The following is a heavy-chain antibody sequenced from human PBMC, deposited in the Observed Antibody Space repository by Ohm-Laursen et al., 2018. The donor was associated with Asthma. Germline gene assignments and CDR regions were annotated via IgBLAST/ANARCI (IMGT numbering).Heavy chain of an antibody. CDR1: GFTFSIYA. J-gene: IGHJ4*02. CDR2: ISYDGSNK. CDR3: ARAGGGYSYEGALDY. Sequence: SLRLSCSASGFTFSIYAMHWVRQAPGKGLEWVAVISYDGSNKYYADSVKGRFTISRDNSKNTLYLQMNSLRAEDTAVYYCARAGGGYSYEGALDYWGQGTLVTVSS. D-gene: IGHD5-18*01. V-gene: IGHV3-30-3*01.